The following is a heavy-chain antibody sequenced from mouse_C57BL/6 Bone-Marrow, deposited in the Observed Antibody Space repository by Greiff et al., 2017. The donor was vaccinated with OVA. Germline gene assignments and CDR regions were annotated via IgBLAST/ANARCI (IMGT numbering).Heavy chain of an antibody. CDR3: ARKNWDWFAY. D-gene: IGHD4-1*01. CDR1: GYTFTSYW. Sequence: QVQLQQPGAELVKPGASVKLSCKASGYTFTSYWMQWVKQRPGQGLEWIGEIDTSDSYTNYNQKLKGKATLTVDTSSSTAYLQLSSLTSEDSAVYYCARKNWDWFAYWGQGTLVTVSA. V-gene: IGHV1-50*01. CDR2: IDTSDSYT. J-gene: IGHJ3*01.